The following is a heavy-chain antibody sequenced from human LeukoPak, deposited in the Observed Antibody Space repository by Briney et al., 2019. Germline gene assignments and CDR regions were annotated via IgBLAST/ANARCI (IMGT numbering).Heavy chain of an antibody. Sequence: PGGSLRLSCAASVYTFCSYGMCWVRDAPERGLECGSLISASANRTSYADSVEGRFAKSRDNTRNTLDMQMNSLRDEDTALYYCALMHGYYDGSGYWVQWGQGTLVTVSS. V-gene: IGHV3-23*01. CDR2: ISASANRT. CDR1: VYTFCSYG. D-gene: IGHD3-22*01. CDR3: ALMHGYYDGSGYWVQ. J-gene: IGHJ1*01.